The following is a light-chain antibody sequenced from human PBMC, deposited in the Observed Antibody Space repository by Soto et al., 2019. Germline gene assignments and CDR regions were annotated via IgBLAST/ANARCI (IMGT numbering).Light chain of an antibody. CDR3: LQHNSYPYT. V-gene: IGKV1-17*01. Sequence: DIQMTQSPSSLSASVGDTISITCRASQAIRNDLGWYQQQPGKAPKRLIYGLSSLQSGVPSRFSGSGSGTEFTLTISSLQPEDFATYYCLQHNSYPYTSGQGTRLDIK. CDR1: QAIRND. CDR2: GLS. J-gene: IGKJ2*01.